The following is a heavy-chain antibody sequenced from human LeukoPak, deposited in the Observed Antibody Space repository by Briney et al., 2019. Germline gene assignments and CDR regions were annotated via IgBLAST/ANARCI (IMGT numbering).Heavy chain of an antibody. J-gene: IGHJ4*02. CDR3: ARDTLLWFREQPDY. CDR1: GYTFTSYG. V-gene: IGHV1-18*04. D-gene: IGHD3-10*01. CDR2: ISAYNGNT. Sequence: ASVKVSCKASGYTFTSYGISWVRQAPGQGLEWMGWISAYNGNTNYAQKLQGRVTMTTDTSTSTAYMELWSLRSDDTAVYYCARDTLLWFREQPDYWGQGTLVTVSS.